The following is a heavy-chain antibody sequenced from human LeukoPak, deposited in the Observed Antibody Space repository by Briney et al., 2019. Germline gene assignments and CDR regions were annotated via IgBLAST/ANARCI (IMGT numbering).Heavy chain of an antibody. V-gene: IGHV4-4*07. J-gene: IGHJ4*02. CDR3: ARLKVGASESFDY. Sequence: ETLSLTCTVSGGSISGYYWSWIRQPAGKGLEWIGQIYSSGNTNYNPSLKSRVTISVDTSKNQFSLKLSSVTAADTAVYYCARLKVGASESFDYWGQGTLVTVSS. CDR1: GGSISGYY. D-gene: IGHD1-26*01. CDR2: IYSSGNT.